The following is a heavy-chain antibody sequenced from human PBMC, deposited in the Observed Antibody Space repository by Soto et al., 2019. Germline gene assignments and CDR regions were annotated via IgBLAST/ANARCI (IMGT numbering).Heavy chain of an antibody. CDR1: GGTFRSYT. D-gene: IGHD2-15*01. CDR2: IIPILGIA. Sequence: ASVKVSCKASGGTFRSYTISWVRQAPGQGLEWMGRIIPILGIANYAQKFQGRVTITADKSTSTAYMELSSLRSEDTAVYYCATGLVVDYDIDYWGQGTLVTVSS. V-gene: IGHV1-69*02. CDR3: ATGLVVDYDIDY. J-gene: IGHJ4*02.